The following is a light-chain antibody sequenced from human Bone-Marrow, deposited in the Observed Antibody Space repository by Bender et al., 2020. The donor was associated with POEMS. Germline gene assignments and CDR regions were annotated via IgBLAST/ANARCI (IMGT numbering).Light chain of an antibody. CDR2: SSH. CDR1: SSNIGAHA. Sequence: QSVLTQPPSASGTPGHRVTISCSGGSSNIGAHAVNWYQHLPGTAPKLLIYSSHRRPSEVPDRFSGSRSGTSASLAISGLQPEDEADYYCQSFDSSLSGSVFGGGTKLTVL. V-gene: IGLV1-44*01. J-gene: IGLJ2*01. CDR3: QSFDSSLSGSV.